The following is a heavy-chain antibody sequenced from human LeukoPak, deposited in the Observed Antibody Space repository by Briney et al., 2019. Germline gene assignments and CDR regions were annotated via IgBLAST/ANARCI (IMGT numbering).Heavy chain of an antibody. CDR3: ARLKYSSSYFQH. Sequence: SETLSLTCTVSGGSISSSSYYWGWIRQSPGKGLEWIGSIYYSGSTYYNPSLKSRVTISVDTSKNQFSLNLSSVTAADTAVYYCARLKYSSSYFQHWGQGTLVTVPS. CDR2: IYYSGST. V-gene: IGHV4-39*01. J-gene: IGHJ1*01. CDR1: GGSISSSSYY. D-gene: IGHD6-6*01.